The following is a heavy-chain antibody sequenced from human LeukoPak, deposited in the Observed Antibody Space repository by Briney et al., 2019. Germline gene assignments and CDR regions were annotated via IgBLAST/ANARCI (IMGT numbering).Heavy chain of an antibody. D-gene: IGHD5-18*01. V-gene: IGHV4-39*07. CDR2: TYYSGST. Sequence: SETLSLTCTVSGGSISSSGYYWGWIRQPPGKGLEWIGSTYYSGSTYYNPSLKSRVTISVDTSKSQFSLKLSSVTAADTAVYYCASGRGLYSFYAFDIWGQGTMVTVSS. CDR1: GGSISSSGYY. CDR3: ASGRGLYSFYAFDI. J-gene: IGHJ3*02.